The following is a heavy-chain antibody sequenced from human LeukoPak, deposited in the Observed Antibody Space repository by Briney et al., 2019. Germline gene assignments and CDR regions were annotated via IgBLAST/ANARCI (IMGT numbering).Heavy chain of an antibody. CDR3: ARDLFGSGWSYYFDY. Sequence: GGSLRLSCAASGFASSSYGMNWVRQAPGKGLEWVAYISSSSSNIYYADSVKGRFTISRDNAKNSLYLQMNSLRDEDTAVYYCARDLFGSGWSYYFDYWGQGTLVTVSS. J-gene: IGHJ4*02. V-gene: IGHV3-48*02. D-gene: IGHD6-19*01. CDR2: ISSSSSNI. CDR1: GFASSSYG.